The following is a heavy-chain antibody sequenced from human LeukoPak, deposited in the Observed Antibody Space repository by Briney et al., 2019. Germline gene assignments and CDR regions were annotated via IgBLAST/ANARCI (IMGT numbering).Heavy chain of an antibody. CDR3: ARSFGSGWTGFDY. CDR2: INPNSGGT. J-gene: IGHJ4*02. CDR1: GYTFTNSD. V-gene: IGHV1-2*04. Sequence: GASVKVSCKASGYTFTNSDINWVRQAPGQGLEWMGWINPNSGGTNYAQKFQGWVTMTRDTSISTAYMELSRLRSDDTAVYYCARSFGSGWTGFDYWGQGTLVTVSS. D-gene: IGHD6-19*01.